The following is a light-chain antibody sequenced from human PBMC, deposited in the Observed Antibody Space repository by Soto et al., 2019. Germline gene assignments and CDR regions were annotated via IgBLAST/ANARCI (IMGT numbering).Light chain of an antibody. V-gene: IGLV1-40*01. J-gene: IGLJ3*02. CDR3: QSYDRSLSGRV. CDR1: SSNIGAGYD. CDR2: DNN. Sequence: QSVLTQPPSVSGAPGQRVTISCTGSSSNIGAGYDVHWYQQLPGTAPKLLIYDNNNRPSGVPDRFSGSKSGTSASLAITGLQAEDEADYYCQSYDRSLSGRVFGGGTKLTVL.